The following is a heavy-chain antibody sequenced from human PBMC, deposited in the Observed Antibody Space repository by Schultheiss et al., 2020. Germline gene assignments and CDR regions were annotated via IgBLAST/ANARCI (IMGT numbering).Heavy chain of an antibody. V-gene: IGHV3-21*04. CDR3: AKWTYSGRGYIDY. CDR1: GFTFDDYA. J-gene: IGHJ4*02. CDR2: ISSSSSYI. D-gene: IGHD5-12*01. Sequence: GGSLRLSCAASGFTFDDYAMHWVRQAPGKGLEWVSSISSSSSYIYYADSVKGRFTISRDNAKNSLYLQMNSLRAEDTAVYYCAKWTYSGRGYIDYWGQGTLVTVSS.